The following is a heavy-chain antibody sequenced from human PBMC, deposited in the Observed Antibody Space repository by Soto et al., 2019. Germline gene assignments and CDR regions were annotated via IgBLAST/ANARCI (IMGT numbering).Heavy chain of an antibody. V-gene: IGHV4-34*01. CDR3: ARDRYGLDV. J-gene: IGHJ6*02. CDR1: GGSFSGYY. Sequence: SETLSLTCAVYGGSFSGYYLTWIRQPPGTGLEWIGEINHSGSTNYNPSLKSRVTISVDTSKNQFSLKLTSVSAADTAVYFCARDRYGLDVWGQGTTVTVSS. CDR2: INHSGST.